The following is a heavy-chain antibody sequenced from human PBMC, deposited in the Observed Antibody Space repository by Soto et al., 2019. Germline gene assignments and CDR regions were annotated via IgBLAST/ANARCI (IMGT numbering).Heavy chain of an antibody. J-gene: IGHJ6*02. CDR3: ARGRWELLNYYYGMDV. D-gene: IGHD1-26*01. V-gene: IGHV1-69*13. Sequence: SVKVSCKASGGTFSSYAISWVRQAPGQGLDWMGGIIPIFGTANYAQKFQGRVTITADESTSTAYMELSSLRSEDTAVYYCARGRWELLNYYYGMDVWGQGTTVTVSS. CDR1: GGTFSSYA. CDR2: IIPIFGTA.